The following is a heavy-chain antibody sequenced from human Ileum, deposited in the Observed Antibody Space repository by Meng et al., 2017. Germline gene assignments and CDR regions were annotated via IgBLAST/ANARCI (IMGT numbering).Heavy chain of an antibody. D-gene: IGHD2-21*02. CDR1: GYTFNNYD. CDR2: MNPNSGNT. J-gene: IGHJ5*02. CDR3: ARGIRRGDYWFDP. Sequence: APVKVSCKSSGYTFNNYDINWVRQATGQGLEWMGWMNPNSGNTGYAQKFQGRVTITMNTSMTTAYMELRSLRSDDTAIYYCARGIRRGDYWFDPWGQGTLVTVSS. V-gene: IGHV1-8*03.